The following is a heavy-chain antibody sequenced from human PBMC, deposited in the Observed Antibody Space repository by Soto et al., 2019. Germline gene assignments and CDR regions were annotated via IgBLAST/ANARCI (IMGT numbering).Heavy chain of an antibody. CDR3: ARGVKEYDFWSGYYFDY. CDR1: GDSVSSNSAA. V-gene: IGHV6-1*01. CDR2: TYYRSKWYN. J-gene: IGHJ4*02. D-gene: IGHD3-3*01. Sequence: KQSQTLSLTCAISGDSVSSNSAAWNWIRQSPSRGLEWLGRTYYRSKWYNDYAVSVKSRITINPDTSKYQFSLQLNSVTPEDTAVYYCARGVKEYDFWSGYYFDYWGQGTLVTVSS.